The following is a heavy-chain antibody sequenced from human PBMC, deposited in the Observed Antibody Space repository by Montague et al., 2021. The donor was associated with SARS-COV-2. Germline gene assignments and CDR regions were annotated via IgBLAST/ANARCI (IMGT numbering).Heavy chain of an antibody. D-gene: IGHD3-22*01. J-gene: IGHJ4*02. V-gene: IGHV4-39*01. CDR3: ARHGKTRIAMIAVVIGYFDY. CDR1: GGSISSRSYY. Sequence: SETLSLTCTVSGGSISSRSYYWGWIRQPPGKGLEWIGSIYYSGSTYYNPSLKSRVTISVDTSKNQFSLKLSSVTAADTAVYYCARHGKTRIAMIAVVIGYFDYWGQGTLVTVSS. CDR2: IYYSGST.